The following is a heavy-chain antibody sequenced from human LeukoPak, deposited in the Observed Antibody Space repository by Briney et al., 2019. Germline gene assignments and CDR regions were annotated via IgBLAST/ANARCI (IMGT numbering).Heavy chain of an antibody. Sequence: PGGSLRLSCAASGFIFRNFGMTWVRQVPGKGLEWVSTISDSGVTTHYADSVKGRFTISRDNSKNSLYLQMNSLGAEDTALYYCAKDYSSGGGGSYFDYWGQGTLVTVSS. J-gene: IGHJ4*02. CDR2: ISDSGVTT. CDR1: GFIFRNFG. CDR3: AKDYSSGGGGSYFDY. D-gene: IGHD6-19*01. V-gene: IGHV3-23*01.